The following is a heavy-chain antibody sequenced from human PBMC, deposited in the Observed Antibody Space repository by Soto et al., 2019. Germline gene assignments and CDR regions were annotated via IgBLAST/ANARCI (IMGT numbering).Heavy chain of an antibody. CDR1: GGTFSSYA. J-gene: IGHJ6*02. CDR3: ARRRAAPLYYYYGMDV. D-gene: IGHD2-15*01. CDR2: IIPIFGTA. Sequence: QVQLVQSGAEVKKPGSSVKVSCKASGGTFSSYAISWVRQAPGQGLEWMGGIIPIFGTANYAQKFQGRVTITADESTSTADRELSSLRSEDTAVYYCARRRAAPLYYYYGMDVWGQGTTVTVSS. V-gene: IGHV1-69*12.